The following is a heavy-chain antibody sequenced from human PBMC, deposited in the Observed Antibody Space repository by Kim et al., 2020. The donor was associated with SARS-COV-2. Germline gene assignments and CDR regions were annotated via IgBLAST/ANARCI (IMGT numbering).Heavy chain of an antibody. V-gene: IGHV5-10-1*01. Sequence: GESLKISCKGSGYSFTTYWISWVRQMSGKGLEWMGRIDPSDSETKYSPSHQGHVPISVDKSNSSVYLQWGSLKAADTAVYYCAIGGFVVSAMEVWGQGTTVIVSS. D-gene: IGHD2-15*01. CDR3: AIGGFVVSAMEV. CDR2: IDPSDSET. CDR1: GYSFTTYW. J-gene: IGHJ6*02.